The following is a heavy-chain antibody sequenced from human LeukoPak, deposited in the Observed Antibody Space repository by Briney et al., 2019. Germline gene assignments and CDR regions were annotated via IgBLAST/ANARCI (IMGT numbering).Heavy chain of an antibody. CDR3: AKDRNIGPATYYFDY. Sequence: GGSLRLSCAASGFTFSSYAMSWVRQAPGKGLEWVSAISGSGGSTYYADSVKGRFTISRDNSKNTLYLQMNSLRAEDTAVYYCAKDRNIGPATYYFDYWGQGALVTVSS. CDR2: ISGSGGST. CDR1: GFTFSSYA. V-gene: IGHV3-23*01. J-gene: IGHJ4*02. D-gene: IGHD2-2*01.